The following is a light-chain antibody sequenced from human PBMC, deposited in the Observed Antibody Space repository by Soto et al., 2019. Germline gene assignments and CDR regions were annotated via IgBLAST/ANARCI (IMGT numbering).Light chain of an antibody. CDR1: QSVSSY. CDR3: QQYGSSPPIT. J-gene: IGKJ5*01. CDR2: GAS. Sequence: EIVLTQSPATLSLSPGERATLSCRASQSVSSYLAWYQQKPGQAPRLLIYGASSRATGIPDRFSGSGSGTDFTLTISRLEPEDFAVYYGQQYGSSPPITCGQGTRREIK. V-gene: IGKV3-20*01.